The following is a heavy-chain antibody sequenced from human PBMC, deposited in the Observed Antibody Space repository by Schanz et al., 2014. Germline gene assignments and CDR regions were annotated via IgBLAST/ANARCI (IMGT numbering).Heavy chain of an antibody. CDR3: ARLEYTSGWQGFDY. CDR1: RGSIGSTNW. D-gene: IGHD1-1*01. CDR2: IYETGRT. Sequence: QVQLQESGPGLVKPSGTLSLTCTISRGSIGSTNWWSWLRQSPRKGLEWISDIYETGRTNYNPSLRTRVPVSVDKPTTQFSLRRPAVTAADTAVYYCARLEYTSGWQGFDYWGQGILVTVSP. J-gene: IGHJ4*02. V-gene: IGHV4-4*02.